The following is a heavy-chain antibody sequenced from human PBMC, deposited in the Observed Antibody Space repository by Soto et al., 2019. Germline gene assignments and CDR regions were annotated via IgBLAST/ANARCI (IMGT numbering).Heavy chain of an antibody. CDR1: GYTFTSYA. J-gene: IGHJ4*02. V-gene: IGHV1-3*01. Sequence: ASVKVSCKASGYTFTSYAMHWVRQAPGQRLEWMGWINAGNGNTKYSQKFQGRVTITRDTSASTAYMELSSLRSEDTSVYYCARAILLVPAAYYFDYWGQGTLVTVSS. D-gene: IGHD2-2*01. CDR2: INAGNGNT. CDR3: ARAILLVPAAYYFDY.